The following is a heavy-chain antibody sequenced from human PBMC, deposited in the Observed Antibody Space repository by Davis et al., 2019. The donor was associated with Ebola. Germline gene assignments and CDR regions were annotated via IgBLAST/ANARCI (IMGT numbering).Heavy chain of an antibody. CDR3: AKVEVSYDFYFYMDV. CDR1: GFTFGSSA. Sequence: GESLKISCAASGFTFGSSAMSWVRQAPGKGLELVSVISGSGGTTYYADSVKGRFTISRDNSKNTLYLQMNSLGAEDTAVYYCAKVEVSYDFYFYMDVWGKGTSVTVSS. D-gene: IGHD4-23*01. J-gene: IGHJ6*03. V-gene: IGHV3-23*01. CDR2: ISGSGGTT.